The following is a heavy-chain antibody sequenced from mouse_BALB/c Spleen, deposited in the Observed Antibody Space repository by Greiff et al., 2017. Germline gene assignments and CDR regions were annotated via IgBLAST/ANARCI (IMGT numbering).Heavy chain of an antibody. CDR1: GFSLTSYG. CDR3: AKPRGDYDGRSYAMDY. D-gene: IGHD2-4*01. J-gene: IGHJ4*01. Sequence: VKVVESGPGLVAPSQSLSITCTVSGFSLTSYGVSWVRQPPGKGLEWLGVIWGDGSTNYHSALISRLSISKDNSKSQVFLKLNSLQTDDTATYYCAKPRGDYDGRSYAMDYWGQGTSVTVSS. V-gene: IGHV2-3*01. CDR2: IWGDGST.